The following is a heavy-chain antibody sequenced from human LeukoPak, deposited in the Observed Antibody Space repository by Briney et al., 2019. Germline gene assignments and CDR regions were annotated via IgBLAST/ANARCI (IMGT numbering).Heavy chain of an antibody. D-gene: IGHD3-16*01. CDR1: GFTFSDYY. Sequence: GGSLRLSCAASGFTFSDYYMSWVRQAPGKGLERISYVSQSGTTIYYAESLKGRFTISRDNGKNSLYLQMNSLRADDTAIYYCAREGHTYGSDYWGQGTLVTVSS. CDR3: AREGHTYGSDY. J-gene: IGHJ4*02. CDR2: VSQSGTTI. V-gene: IGHV3-11*01.